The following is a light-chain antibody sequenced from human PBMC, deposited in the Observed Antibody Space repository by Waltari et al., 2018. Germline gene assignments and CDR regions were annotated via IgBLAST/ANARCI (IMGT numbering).Light chain of an antibody. V-gene: IGLV2-23*02. CDR1: SSDGGSYNL. J-gene: IGLJ2*01. CDR2: EVT. CDR3: CSYAGASTHVV. Sequence: QSALTQPASVSGSPGQAITIPCTGTSSDGGSYNLRSWYQQHPGKAPKLMIYEVTKRPSGVSNRFSGSKSGNTASLTISGLQAEDESDYYCCSYAGASTHVVFGGGTKVTVL.